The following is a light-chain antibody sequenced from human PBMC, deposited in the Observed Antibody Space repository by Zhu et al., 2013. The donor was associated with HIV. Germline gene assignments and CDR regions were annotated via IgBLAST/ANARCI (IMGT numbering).Light chain of an antibody. CDR3: ISYTTSSPYV. CDR2: EVN. Sequence: QSALTQPASVSGSPGQSITISCTGTSSDVGGYHYVSWYQQHPDKAPKLMIYEVNNRPSGVSNRFSGSKSGNTASLTISGLQAEDEADYYCISYTTSSPYVFGSGTKVTVL. V-gene: IGLV2-14*01. CDR1: SSDVGGYHY. J-gene: IGLJ1*01.